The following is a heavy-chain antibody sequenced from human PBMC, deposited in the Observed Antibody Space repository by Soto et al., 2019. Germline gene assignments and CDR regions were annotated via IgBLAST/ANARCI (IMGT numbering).Heavy chain of an antibody. CDR3: AREKPSGYYNFDY. CDR1: GFTFSSYS. J-gene: IGHJ4*02. D-gene: IGHD3-3*01. CDR2: ISSSSSYI. Sequence: GGSLRLSFAASGFTFSSYSMNWVRQAPGKGLEWVSSISSSSSYIYYADSVKGRFTNSRDNAKNSLYLQMNSLRAEDTAVYYCAREKPSGYYNFDYWGQGTLVTVSS. V-gene: IGHV3-21*01.